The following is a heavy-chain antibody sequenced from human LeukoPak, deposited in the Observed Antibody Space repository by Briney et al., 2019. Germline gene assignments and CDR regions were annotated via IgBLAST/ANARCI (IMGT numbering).Heavy chain of an antibody. V-gene: IGHV3-30*02. D-gene: IGHD6-19*01. CDR1: GISFTSYG. Sequence: GGSLRLSCAASGISFTSYGMHWVRQAPGKGLEWVAFIWYDGSNEYYADSVKGRFTISRDNSKNTLYLQMNSLRVEDTALYYCATLAVAGVFDYWGQGTLVTISS. CDR2: IWYDGSNE. J-gene: IGHJ4*02. CDR3: ATLAVAGVFDY.